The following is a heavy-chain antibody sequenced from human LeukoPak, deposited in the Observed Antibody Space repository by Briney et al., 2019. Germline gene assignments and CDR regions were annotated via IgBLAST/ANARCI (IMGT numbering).Heavy chain of an antibody. CDR3: ARAPNYGDYGGQ. D-gene: IGHD4-17*01. J-gene: IGHJ4*02. CDR1: GFTVSNNY. CDR2: IYGGGTT. V-gene: IGHV3-53*01. Sequence: GGSLRLSCAASGFTVSNNYMSWVRQAPGKGLEWVSLIYGGGTTYYADSVKGRFTISSDSSKNTLYLQMNSLRAEDTAVYYCARAPNYGDYGGQWGRGNLVTVSS.